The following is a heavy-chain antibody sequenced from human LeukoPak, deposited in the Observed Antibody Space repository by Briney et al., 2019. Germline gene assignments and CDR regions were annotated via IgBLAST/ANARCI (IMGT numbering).Heavy chain of an antibody. Sequence: GGSLRLSCAASGFTFSTYSMNWVRQTPGKGLEWVSYIGGSSTGSLIYYVDSVKGGFTISRDNAKSSLYLQMNSLRDEDSAVYYCARDFGYSFDYWGQGTLVTVSS. J-gene: IGHJ4*02. D-gene: IGHD5-18*01. CDR2: IGGSSTGSLI. V-gene: IGHV3-48*02. CDR3: ARDFGYSFDY. CDR1: GFTFSTYS.